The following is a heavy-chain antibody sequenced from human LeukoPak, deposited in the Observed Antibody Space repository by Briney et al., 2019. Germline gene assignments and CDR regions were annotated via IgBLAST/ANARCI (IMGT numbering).Heavy chain of an antibody. CDR3: ARERGNYYDSSGYYYY. J-gene: IGHJ4*02. CDR2: ISSSGSTI. Sequence: GGSLRLSCAASGFTFSSYEMNWVRQAPGKGLEGVSYISSSGSTIYYADSVKGRFTISRDNPKNSLYLQMNSLIAEDTAVYYCARERGNYYDSSGYYYYWGQGTLVTVSS. D-gene: IGHD3-22*01. CDR1: GFTFSSYE. V-gene: IGHV3-48*03.